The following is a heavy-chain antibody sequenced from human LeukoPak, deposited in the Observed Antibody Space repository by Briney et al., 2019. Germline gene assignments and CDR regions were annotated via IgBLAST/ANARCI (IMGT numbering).Heavy chain of an antibody. CDR1: SYTFTNYD. Sequence: RASVKVSCKASSYTFTNYDINWVRQAPGQGLEWMGWISAYNGNTRYAQKFQGRVTMTTDTSTSTAYMELRSLRSDDTAVYYCAREVVVVPAAILADWFDPWGQGTLVTVSS. V-gene: IGHV1-18*01. CDR3: AREVVVVPAAILADWFDP. D-gene: IGHD2-2*01. CDR2: ISAYNGNT. J-gene: IGHJ5*02.